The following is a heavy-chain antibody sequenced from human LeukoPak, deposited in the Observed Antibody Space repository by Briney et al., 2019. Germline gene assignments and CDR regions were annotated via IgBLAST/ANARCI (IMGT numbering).Heavy chain of an antibody. D-gene: IGHD6-6*01. V-gene: IGHV3-23*01. CDR3: AKRVPYSSSSVYFDH. CDR2: ITDTGDTT. CDR1: GFTFSSFG. J-gene: IGHJ4*02. Sequence: GGSLRLSCAASGFTFSSFGMNWVRQAPGKGLEWVSAITDTGDTTYYADSVKGRFTISRDNSKNTVYLQMSSLRADDTAVYYCAKRVPYSSSSVYFDHWGQGTLVSVPS.